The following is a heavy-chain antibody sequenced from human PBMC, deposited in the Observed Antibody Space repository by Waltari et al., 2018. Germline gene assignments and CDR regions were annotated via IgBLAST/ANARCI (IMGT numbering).Heavy chain of an antibody. J-gene: IGHJ3*02. D-gene: IGHD3-3*01. CDR3: ARGLYDFWSGYPPFDAFDI. CDR1: GYTFTSYY. CDR2: INPSVGST. V-gene: IGHV1-46*01. Sequence: QVQLVQSGAEVKKPGASVKVSCKASGYTFTSYYMHWVRQAPGQGLEWMGIINPSVGSTSYAQKFQGRVTMTRDTSTSTVYMELSSLRSEDTAVYYCARGLYDFWSGYPPFDAFDIWGQGTMVTVSS.